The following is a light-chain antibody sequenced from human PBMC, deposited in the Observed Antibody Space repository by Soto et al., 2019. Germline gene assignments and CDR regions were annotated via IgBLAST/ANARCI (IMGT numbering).Light chain of an antibody. CDR2: EVS. CDR3: TSHPSSVV. CDR1: SSDVGGYNY. V-gene: IGLV2-14*01. Sequence: QSVLTQPASVSGSPGQSITISCTGTSSDVGGYNYVSWYQQHPGKAPKLMIYEVSNRPSGVSYRFSGSKSGNTASLTISGLQAEDESDYSCTSHPSSVVFGGGTKLTVL. J-gene: IGLJ2*01.